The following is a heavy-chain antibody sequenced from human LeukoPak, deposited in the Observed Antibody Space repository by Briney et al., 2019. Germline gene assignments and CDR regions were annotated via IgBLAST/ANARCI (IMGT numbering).Heavy chain of an antibody. CDR1: GFTFSSYA. CDR3: AKDLRVRITMVRGVIAPFDY. V-gene: IGHV3-23*01. Sequence: GGSLRLSCAASGFTFSSYAMSWVRRAPGKGLEWVSAISGSGGSTYYADSVKGRFTISRDNSKNTMYLQMNSLRAEDTAVYYCAKDLRVRITMVRGVIAPFDYWGQGTLVTVSS. CDR2: ISGSGGST. J-gene: IGHJ4*02. D-gene: IGHD3-10*01.